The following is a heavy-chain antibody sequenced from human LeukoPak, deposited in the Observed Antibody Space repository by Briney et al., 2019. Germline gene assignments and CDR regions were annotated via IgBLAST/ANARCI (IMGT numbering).Heavy chain of an antibody. J-gene: IGHJ5*02. V-gene: IGHV3-30-3*01. D-gene: IGHD3-10*01. Sequence: PGGSLRLSCAASGFTFSSYAMHWVRQAPGKGLEWVAVISYDGSNKYYADSVKGRFTISRDNSKNTLYLQMNSLRAEDTAVYYCARDGMVRGVIKVNNWFDPWGQGTLVTVSS. CDR2: ISYDGSNK. CDR1: GFTFSSYA. CDR3: ARDGMVRGVIKVNNWFDP.